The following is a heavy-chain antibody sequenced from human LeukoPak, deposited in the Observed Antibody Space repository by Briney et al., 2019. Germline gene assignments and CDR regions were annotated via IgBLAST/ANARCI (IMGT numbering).Heavy chain of an antibody. CDR2: IIPIFGTA. CDR1: GGTFSSYA. Sequence: SSVKVSCKASGGTFSSYAISWVRQAPGQGLEWMGGIIPIFGTANYAQKFQGRVTITADKSTSTAYMELSSLRSEDTAVYYCARARIAAADVFYYYYYMDVWGKGTTVTVSS. V-gene: IGHV1-69*06. J-gene: IGHJ6*03. CDR3: ARARIAAADVFYYYYYMDV. D-gene: IGHD6-13*01.